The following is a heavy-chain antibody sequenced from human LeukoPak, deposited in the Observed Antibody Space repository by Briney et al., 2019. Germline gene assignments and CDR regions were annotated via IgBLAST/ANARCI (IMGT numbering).Heavy chain of an antibody. CDR3: ARDPVYDAFDI. V-gene: IGHV4-61*01. CDR2: IYYSGST. Sequence: SETLSLTRTVSGGSVSSGSYYWSWVRQPPGEGLEWIGYIYYSGSTNNNPSLKSRVTISVDTSKNQFSLKLSSVTAADTAVYYCARDPVYDAFDIWGQGTMVTVSS. CDR1: GGSVSSGSYY. D-gene: IGHD2-8*01. J-gene: IGHJ3*02.